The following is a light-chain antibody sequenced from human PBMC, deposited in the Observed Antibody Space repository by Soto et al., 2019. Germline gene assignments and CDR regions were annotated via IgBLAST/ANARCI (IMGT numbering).Light chain of an antibody. CDR2: GAS. CDR1: QGISTC. J-gene: IGKJ2*01. Sequence: DIQLIQPASSLSASVGDRVTITCRASQGISTCLSGYQQRPGKPPYLLMYGASTLPSGVPSRISGRGSGTDFTLTMNTLQPEDFATFYSPLTFSTPLQVGNSFSLSFGEGTNVEI. CDR3: PLTFSTPLQVGNSFSLS. V-gene: IGKV1-39*01.